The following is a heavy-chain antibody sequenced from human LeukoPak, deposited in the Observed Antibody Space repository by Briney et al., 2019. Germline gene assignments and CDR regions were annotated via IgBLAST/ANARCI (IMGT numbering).Heavy chain of an antibody. D-gene: IGHD1-1*01. J-gene: IGHJ6*02. CDR3: TRGMVERRRNPVYYYGMDV. V-gene: IGHV3-49*04. CDR1: GITFGDEA. CDR2: IRSKTHGGTT. Sequence: PGRSLRLSCTTSGITFGDEATSWVRQAPGKGLEWVGFIRSKTHGGTTEYAASVNGRFTISRDDSKSIAYLQMNSLKTEDTAVYYCTRGMVERRRNPVYYYGMDVWGLGTTVTVSS.